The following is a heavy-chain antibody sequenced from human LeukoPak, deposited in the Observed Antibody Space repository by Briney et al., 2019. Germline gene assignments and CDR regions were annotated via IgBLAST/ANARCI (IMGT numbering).Heavy chain of an antibody. CDR3: ARVRSVAGTYYFDY. CDR1: GCSISSSNW. CDR2: IYHSGST. Sequence: SSETLSLTCAVSGCSISSSNWWSWVRQPPGKGLEWIGEIYHSGSTNYNPSLKSRVTISVDKSKNQFSLKLSSVTAADTAVYYCARVRSVAGTYYFDYWGQGTLVTVSS. D-gene: IGHD6-19*01. J-gene: IGHJ4*02. V-gene: IGHV4-4*02.